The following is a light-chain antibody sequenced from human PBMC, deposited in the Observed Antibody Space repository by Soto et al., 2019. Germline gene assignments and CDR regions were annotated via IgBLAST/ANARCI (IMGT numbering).Light chain of an antibody. Sequence: DIQMTQSPSTLSASVGDRVTITCRASQSISSWLAWYQQKPGKAPKLLIYDASSVESGVPSRFSGSGSGTEFTLTISSLQPDDFATYYCQQYNSYPWTFGQGTQVEIK. CDR2: DAS. J-gene: IGKJ1*01. CDR1: QSISSW. V-gene: IGKV1-5*01. CDR3: QQYNSYPWT.